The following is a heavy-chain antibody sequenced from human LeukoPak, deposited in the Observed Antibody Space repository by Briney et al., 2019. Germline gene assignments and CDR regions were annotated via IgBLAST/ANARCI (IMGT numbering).Heavy chain of an antibody. V-gene: IGHV5-51*01. CDR1: GYIFTTYW. Sequence: GESLKISCQGSGYIFTTYWIAWVRQMPGKGLEWMGIIYPGDSDPIYSPSFQGHVTISADKSISTAYLQWNSLKASDTAMYYCARPSPFYYDTSGPFDLWGQGTMVTVSS. CDR3: ARPSPFYYDTSGPFDL. J-gene: IGHJ3*01. D-gene: IGHD3-22*01. CDR2: IYPGDSDP.